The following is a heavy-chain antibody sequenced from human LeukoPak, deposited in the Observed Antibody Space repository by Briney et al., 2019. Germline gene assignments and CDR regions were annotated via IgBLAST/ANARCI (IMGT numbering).Heavy chain of an antibody. CDR1: GFTFSSYE. CDR3: AREGSGYYYY. V-gene: IGHV3-48*03. CDR2: ISSSGTTI. Sequence: GGSLRLSXAASGFTFSSYEMNWVRQAPGKGLEWVSYISSSGTTIYYADSVKGRFTISRDNAKNSLFLQMSSLRAEDTAVYYCAREGSGYYYYWGQGTLVTVSS. J-gene: IGHJ4*02. D-gene: IGHD3-22*01.